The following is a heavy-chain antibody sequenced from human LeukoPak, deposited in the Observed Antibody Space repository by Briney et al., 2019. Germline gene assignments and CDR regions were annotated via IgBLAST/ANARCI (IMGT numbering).Heavy chain of an antibody. V-gene: IGHV6-1*01. J-gene: IGHJ3*02. CDR1: GDSVSSNSAS. D-gene: IGHD6-6*01. Sequence: SQTLSLTCAISGDSVSSNSASWSWIRQSPSRGPEWLGRAYYRSKWSNDYAGSVRSRITINPDTTKNQFSLLLNSVTPEDTAIYYCARGRGDLAARAFDIWGQGTMVTVSS. CDR3: ARGRGDLAARAFDI. CDR2: AYYRSKWSN.